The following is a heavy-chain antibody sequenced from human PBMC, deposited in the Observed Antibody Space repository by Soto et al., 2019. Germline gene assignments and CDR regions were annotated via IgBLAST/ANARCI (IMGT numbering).Heavy chain of an antibody. CDR3: AGIDCTNGVCYTNWFDP. CDR2: IIPIFGTA. J-gene: IGHJ5*02. V-gene: IGHV1-69*13. Sequence: SVKVSCKASGGTFSSYAISWVRQAPGQGLEWMGGIIPIFGTANYAQKFKGRVTITADESTSTANMEQSSLRSEDTAVYYCAGIDCTNGVCYTNWFDPWGQGTLVTVSS. D-gene: IGHD2-8*01. CDR1: GGTFSSYA.